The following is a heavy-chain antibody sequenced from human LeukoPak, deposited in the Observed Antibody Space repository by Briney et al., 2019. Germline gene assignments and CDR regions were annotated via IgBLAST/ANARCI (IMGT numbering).Heavy chain of an antibody. CDR3: AKAASGNWNDVSDY. CDR2: ISGRGVST. J-gene: IGHJ4*02. CDR1: GFTFSTYA. D-gene: IGHD1-20*01. V-gene: IGHV3-23*01. Sequence: GGSLRLSCAASGFTFSTYAMSWVRQAPGKGLEWVSAISGRGVSTSYADSVRGRFTISRDNSKNTLYLQMNSLRAEDTAVYYCAKAASGNWNDVSDYWGQGTLATVSS.